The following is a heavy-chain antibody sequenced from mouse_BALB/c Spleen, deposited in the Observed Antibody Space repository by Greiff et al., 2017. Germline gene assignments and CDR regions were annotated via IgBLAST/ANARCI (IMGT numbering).Heavy chain of an antibody. V-gene: IGHV4-1*02. CDR2: INPDSSTI. CDR1: GFDFSRYW. Sequence: EVKLQESGGGLVQPGGSLKLSCAASGFDFSRYWMSWVRQAPGKGLEWIGEINPDSSTINYTPSLKDKFIISRDNAKNTLYLQMSKVRSEDTALYYCARPNYRYWYFDVWGAGTTVTVSS. CDR3: ARPNYRYWYFDV. D-gene: IGHD2-14*01. J-gene: IGHJ1*01.